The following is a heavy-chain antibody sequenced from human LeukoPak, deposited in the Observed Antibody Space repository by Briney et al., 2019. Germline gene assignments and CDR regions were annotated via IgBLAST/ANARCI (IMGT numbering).Heavy chain of an antibody. D-gene: IGHD3-10*01. Sequence: ASVKVSCKASGYTFTGYYMHWVRQAPGQGLEWMGRINPNSGGTNYAQKFQGRVTMTRDTSISTAYMELSRLRSDDTAVYYCARSEASYYYGSGSRKTAFDPCGQGTLVTVSS. CDR2: INPNSGGT. CDR1: GYTFTGYY. J-gene: IGHJ5*02. V-gene: IGHV1-2*06. CDR3: ARSEASYYYGSGSRKTAFDP.